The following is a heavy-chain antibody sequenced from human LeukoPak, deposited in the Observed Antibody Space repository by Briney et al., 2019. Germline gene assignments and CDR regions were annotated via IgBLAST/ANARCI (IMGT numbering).Heavy chain of an antibody. CDR1: GFTFRSYA. V-gene: IGHV3-64D*09. CDR3: VKADYYDSSGYGDDY. Sequence: GRSLTLSFSASGFTFRSYAAHCVRQPPGKGREYVSAISSNGGSTYYADSVKGRFTISRDNSKNTLYLQMSSLRAEDTAVYYCVKADYYDSSGYGDDYWGQGTLVTVSS. CDR2: ISSNGGST. D-gene: IGHD3-22*01. J-gene: IGHJ4*02.